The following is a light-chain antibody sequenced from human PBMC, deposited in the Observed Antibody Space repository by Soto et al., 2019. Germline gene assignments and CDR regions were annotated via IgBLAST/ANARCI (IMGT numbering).Light chain of an antibody. CDR2: EVS. CDR1: SSDIGGFNY. J-gene: IGLJ2*01. CDR3: SSFTNTTTLVL. V-gene: IGLV2-14*03. Sequence: QSVLTQPASVSGSPGQSITISCNGISSDIGGFNYVSWYQQHPGKAPTLIIYEVSNRPSGISHRFSGSKSGDTASLTISGLQAQDEADYYCSSFTNTTTLVLFGGGTQLTVL.